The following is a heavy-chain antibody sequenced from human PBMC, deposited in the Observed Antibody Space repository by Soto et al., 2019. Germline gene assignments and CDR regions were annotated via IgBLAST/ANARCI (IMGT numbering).Heavy chain of an antibody. D-gene: IGHD2-15*01. CDR1: GYTFTVYY. J-gene: IGHJ4*02. CDR2: INPNSGGT. Sequence: ASVKVSCKASGYTFTVYYMRWVRQAPGQGLEWMGWINPNSGGTNYAQKFQGWVTMTRDTSISTAYMELSRLRSDDTAVYYCARDRCSGGSCYGFYFDYWGQGTLVTVSS. CDR3: ARDRCSGGSCYGFYFDY. V-gene: IGHV1-2*04.